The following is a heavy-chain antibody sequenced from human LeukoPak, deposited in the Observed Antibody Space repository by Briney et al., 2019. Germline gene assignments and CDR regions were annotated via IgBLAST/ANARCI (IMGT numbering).Heavy chain of an antibody. CDR2: ISSSSSTI. D-gene: IGHD3-22*01. V-gene: IGHV3-48*02. CDR3: ARFPHYYDSSGYSF. J-gene: IGHJ4*02. CDR1: GFTSSSYS. Sequence: GGSLGLSCAASGFTSSSYSMNWVRQAPGKGLEWVSYISSSSSTIYYADSVKGRFTISRDNAKNSLYLQMNSLRDEDTAVYYCARFPHYYDSSGYSFWGQGTLVTVSS.